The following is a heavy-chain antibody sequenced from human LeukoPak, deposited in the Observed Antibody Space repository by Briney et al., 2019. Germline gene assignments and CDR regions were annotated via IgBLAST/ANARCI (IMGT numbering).Heavy chain of an antibody. V-gene: IGHV4-39*02. CDR1: GGFVSSDYY. CDR2: ICSGGNT. Sequence: SETLSLTCTVSGGFVSSDYYWGWIRQAPGKGLEWIASICSGGNTCYNPSLKSRVTISIDSSRNHFFLQLTSATAADTGVYFCARDGPWKSDCWGQGTLVTVSS. D-gene: IGHD1-1*01. J-gene: IGHJ4*02. CDR3: ARDGPWKSDC.